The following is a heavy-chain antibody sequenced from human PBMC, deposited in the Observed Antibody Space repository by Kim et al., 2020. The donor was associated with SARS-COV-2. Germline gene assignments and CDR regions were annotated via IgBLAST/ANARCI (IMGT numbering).Heavy chain of an antibody. CDR3: ARQTRSSSWSSPPVSWDY. J-gene: IGHJ4*02. Sequence: GESLKISCKGSGYSFTSYWIGWVRQMPGKGLEWMGIIYPGDSDTRYSPSFQGQVTIPADKSISTAYLQWSSLKASDTAMYYCARQTRSSSWSSPPVSWDYWGQGTLVTVSS. D-gene: IGHD6-13*01. V-gene: IGHV5-51*01. CDR2: IYPGDSDT. CDR1: GYSFTSYW.